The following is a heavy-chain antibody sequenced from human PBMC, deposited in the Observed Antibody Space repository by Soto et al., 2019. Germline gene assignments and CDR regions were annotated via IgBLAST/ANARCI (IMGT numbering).Heavy chain of an antibody. CDR3: ARGSYDYGDYFDY. CDR1: GGSISSYY. Sequence: SETLSLTCTVSGGSISSYYWSGVRQPPGKGLEWIGYIYYRGSTNYNPSLKSRVTISVDTSKNQFSLKLSSVTAADTAVYYCARGSYDYGDYFDYWGQGNLVTVSS. D-gene: IGHD4-17*01. V-gene: IGHV4-59*01. CDR2: IYYRGST. J-gene: IGHJ4*02.